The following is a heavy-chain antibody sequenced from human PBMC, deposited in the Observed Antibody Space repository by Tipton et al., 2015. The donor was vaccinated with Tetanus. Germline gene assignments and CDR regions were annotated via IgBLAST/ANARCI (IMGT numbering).Heavy chain of an antibody. CDR3: ARAVRGRDVFDI. D-gene: IGHD3-10*01. J-gene: IGHJ3*02. CDR2: ISGNGGNK. Sequence: SLRLSCAASGFTFHDYAIHWVRQLTGKGLERVSAISGNGGNKVYADSVKGRFTISRDNANNSLYVRMDSLRPEDTALYYCARAVRGRDVFDIWGQGTMVIVSS. CDR1: GFTFHDYA. V-gene: IGHV3-9*01.